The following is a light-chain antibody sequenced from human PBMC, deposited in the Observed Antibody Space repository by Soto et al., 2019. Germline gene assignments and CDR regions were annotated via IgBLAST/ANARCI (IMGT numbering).Light chain of an antibody. CDR1: SSNIGAGYD. CDR2: GNS. J-gene: IGLJ1*01. V-gene: IGLV1-40*01. CDR3: QSYDSSLSTYV. Sequence: QSVLTQPPSVSGAPGQRVTISCTGSSSNIGAGYDVHWYQQLPGTAPKLLIYGNSNRPSVVPDRFSGSKSGTSASLAITGLQAEDEADYYCQSYDSSLSTYVFGTGTKLT.